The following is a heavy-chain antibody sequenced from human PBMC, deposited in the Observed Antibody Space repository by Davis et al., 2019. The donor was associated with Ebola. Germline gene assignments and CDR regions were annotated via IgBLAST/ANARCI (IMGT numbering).Heavy chain of an antibody. D-gene: IGHD4-17*01. CDR3: ARGSSGVDP. CDR2: INLNDATT. CDR1: GYTFTNYH. Sequence: ASVKVSCKASGYTFTNYHMHWVRQAPGQGLEWLGIINLNDATTSYAQKFQGRVTLTRDTSTSTVYMELSSLRSEDTAVYYCARGSSGVDPWGQGTLVTVSS. J-gene: IGHJ5*02. V-gene: IGHV1-46*01.